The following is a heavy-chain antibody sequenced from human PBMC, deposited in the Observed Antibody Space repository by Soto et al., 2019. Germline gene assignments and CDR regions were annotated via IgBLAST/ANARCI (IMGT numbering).Heavy chain of an antibody. Sequence: SETLSLTCTVSGGSISSSSYYWGWIRQPPGKGLEWIGSIYYSGSNYYNPSLKGRVTISVDTSKNQFSLKLSSVTAADTAVYYCARSYGVGYYFDYWGQGTLVTVSS. CDR3: ARSYGVGYYFDY. CDR2: IYYSGSN. D-gene: IGHD4-17*01. CDR1: GGSISSSSYY. V-gene: IGHV4-39*01. J-gene: IGHJ4*02.